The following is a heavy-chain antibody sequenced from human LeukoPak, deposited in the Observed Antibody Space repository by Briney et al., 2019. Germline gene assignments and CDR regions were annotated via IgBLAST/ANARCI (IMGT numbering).Heavy chain of an antibody. CDR3: ARRDTAMVTIDY. V-gene: IGHV1-46*01. J-gene: IGHJ4*02. D-gene: IGHD5-18*01. Sequence: ASVKVSCKASGYTFTSYYMLWVRQAPGRGLEWMGVINPSGGGTSYAQKFQGRVTMTRDTSTSTVYMELSSLRSEDTAVYYCARRDTAMVTIDYWGQGTLVTVSS. CDR2: INPSGGGT. CDR1: GYTFTSYY.